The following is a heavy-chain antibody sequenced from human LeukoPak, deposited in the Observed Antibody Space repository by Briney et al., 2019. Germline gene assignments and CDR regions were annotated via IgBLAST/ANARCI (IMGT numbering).Heavy chain of an antibody. CDR2: IYYSGST. CDR3: AREVNYYDSSGFDY. V-gene: IGHV4-59*01. CDR1: GGSISSYY. Sequence: SETLSLTCTVSGGSISSYYWSWIRQPPGKGLEWIGYIYYSGSTNYNPSLRSRVTISVDTSKNQFSLKLSSVTAADTAVYYCAREVNYYDSSGFDYWGQGTLVTVSS. D-gene: IGHD3-22*01. J-gene: IGHJ4*02.